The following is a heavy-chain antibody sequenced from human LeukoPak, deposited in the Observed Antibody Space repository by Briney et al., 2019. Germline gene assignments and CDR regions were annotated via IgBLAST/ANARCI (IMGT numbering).Heavy chain of an antibody. V-gene: IGHV4-59*01. Sequence: SETLSLTCAVYGGSFSGYYWSWIRQPPGKGLEWIGFISYSGSINYSPSLKSRVTISVDTSKNQFSLRLTSVTAADTAVYYCARGPVSFGSGTLDYWGQGTLVTVSS. CDR2: ISYSGSI. J-gene: IGHJ4*02. CDR3: ARGPVSFGSGTLDY. CDR1: GGSFSGYY. D-gene: IGHD3-10*01.